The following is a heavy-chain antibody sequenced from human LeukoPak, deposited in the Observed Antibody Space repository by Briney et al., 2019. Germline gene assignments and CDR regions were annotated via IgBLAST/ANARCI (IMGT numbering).Heavy chain of an antibody. D-gene: IGHD3-10*01. J-gene: IGHJ5*02. V-gene: IGHV3-20*04. Sequence: GGSLRLSCAASGFTFDDYGMSWVRQAPGKGLDLVSGINWNGGSTGYADSVKGRFTISRDNAKNSLYLQMNSLRAEDTALYYCARAGDYYGSGSYQNNWFDPWGQGTLVTVSS. CDR3: ARAGDYYGSGSYQNNWFDP. CDR2: INWNGGST. CDR1: GFTFDDYG.